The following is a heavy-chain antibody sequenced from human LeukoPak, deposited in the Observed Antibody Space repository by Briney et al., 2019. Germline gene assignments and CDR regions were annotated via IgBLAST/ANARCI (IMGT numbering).Heavy chain of an antibody. D-gene: IGHD3-22*01. J-gene: IGHJ4*02. CDR1: GYTFTSYG. CDR3: PRGVSNGDSSCYYYPDD. Sequence: ASVKVSCKASGYTFTSYGISWVRQAPGQGLEWMGWISAYNGNTNYAQKLQGRVTITTDTSTSTAYLELRSLRSDDTAVYYCPRGVSNGDSSCYYYPDDWGQGTLVTVSS. V-gene: IGHV1-18*01. CDR2: ISAYNGNT.